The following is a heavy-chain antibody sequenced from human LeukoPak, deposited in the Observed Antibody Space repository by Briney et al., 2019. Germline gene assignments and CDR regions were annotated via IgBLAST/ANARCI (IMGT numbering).Heavy chain of an antibody. D-gene: IGHD2-15*01. CDR1: GGSISSSNW. CDR2: IYHSGST. Sequence: SETLSLTCAVSGGSISSSNWWSWVRQPPGKGLEWIGEIYHSGSTNYNPSLKSRVTISVDKSKNQCSLKLSSVTAADTAVYYCARGRGDIVVVVAATENWFDPWGQGTLVTVSS. CDR3: ARGRGDIVVVVAATENWFDP. J-gene: IGHJ5*02. V-gene: IGHV4-4*02.